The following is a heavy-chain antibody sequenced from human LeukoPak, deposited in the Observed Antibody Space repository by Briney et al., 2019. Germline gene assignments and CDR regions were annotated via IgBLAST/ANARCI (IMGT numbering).Heavy chain of an antibody. CDR1: GYSISSGYY. CDR2: IYHTGST. J-gene: IGHJ4*02. Sequence: SETLSLTCAVSGYSISSGYYWGWVRQAPGKGLEWIGSIYHTGSTDYNPSLKSRLTISVDMSKNQFSLNLRSVTAADTAVYYCARDKDDYVWGTYRWWGQGMLVTVSS. V-gene: IGHV4-38-2*01. D-gene: IGHD3-16*02. CDR3: ARDKDDYVWGTYRW.